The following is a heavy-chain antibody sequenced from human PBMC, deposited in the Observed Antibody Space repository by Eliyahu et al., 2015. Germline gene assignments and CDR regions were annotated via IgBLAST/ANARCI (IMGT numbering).Heavy chain of an antibody. CDR3: ARVTLYYYDSSGYYSDY. Sequence: QVQLVQSGAEVKKPGASVKVXCXASGXXFTSYXISWXRQAPGQGLEWMGWISAYNGNTNYAQKLQGRVTMTTDTSTSTAYMELRSLRSDDTAVYYCARVTLYYYDSSGYYSDYWGQGTLVTVSS. CDR1: GXXFTSYX. J-gene: IGHJ4*02. D-gene: IGHD3-22*01. V-gene: IGHV1-18*01. CDR2: ISAYNGNT.